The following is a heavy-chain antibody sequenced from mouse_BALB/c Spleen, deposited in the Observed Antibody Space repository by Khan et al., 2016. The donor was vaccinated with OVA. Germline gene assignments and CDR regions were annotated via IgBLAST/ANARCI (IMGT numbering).Heavy chain of an antibody. CDR1: GFSLTYYG. CDR3: ARNYDYDEGLAY. V-gene: IGHV2-2*02. CDR2: IWSGGGT. D-gene: IGHD2-4*01. Sequence: QVQLKQSGPGLVQPSQSLSITCTVSGFSLTYYGVHWVRQSPGKGLGWLGVIWSGGGTDYNAAFISRLYTSKDNSNSQASFQMNSLQVNDTAIYYCARNYDYDEGLAYWGQGTLVTVSA. J-gene: IGHJ3*01.